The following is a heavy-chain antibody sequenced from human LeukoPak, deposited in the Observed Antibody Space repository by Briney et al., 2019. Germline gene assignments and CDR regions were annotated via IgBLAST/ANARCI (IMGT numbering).Heavy chain of an antibody. V-gene: IGHV3-9*03. Sequence: SLRLSCAASGFTFDDYATHWVRQAPGKGLEWISGISWNSGSIGYADSVKGRFTISRDNAKNSLYLQMNSLRAEDMALYYCAKAVTIGRLDLDYWGQGTLVTVSS. CDR3: AKAVTIGRLDLDY. J-gene: IGHJ4*02. CDR1: GFTFDDYA. D-gene: IGHD4-17*01. CDR2: ISWNSGSI.